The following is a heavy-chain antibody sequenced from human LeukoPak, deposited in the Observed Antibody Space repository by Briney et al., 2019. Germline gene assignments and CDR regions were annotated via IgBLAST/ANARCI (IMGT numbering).Heavy chain of an antibody. Sequence: PSQTLSLTCTVSGGSISSGSYYWTWIRQPAGKGLEWIGRIYTGGSTNYNPSLKSRVTMSVDTSKNQFSLKLSSVTAADTAVYYCARGTRGYSGEGAFDIWGQGTMVTVSS. CDR1: GGSISSGSYY. CDR2: IYTGGST. V-gene: IGHV4-61*02. CDR3: ARGTRGYSGEGAFDI. J-gene: IGHJ3*02. D-gene: IGHD5-12*01.